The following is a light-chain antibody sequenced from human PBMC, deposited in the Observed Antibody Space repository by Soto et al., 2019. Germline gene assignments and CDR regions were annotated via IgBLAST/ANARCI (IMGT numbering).Light chain of an antibody. CDR3: QQYYSSAPWT. CDR1: QSVSSSY. CDR2: GAS. Sequence: EIVLTQSPGTLSLSPGERATLSCRASQSVSSSYFAWYQQKPGQAPRLLIYGASNRATGIPDRFSGSGSGTDFNLTISRLEPEDFAVYYCQQYYSSAPWTFGQGTKVEIK. J-gene: IGKJ1*01. V-gene: IGKV3-20*01.